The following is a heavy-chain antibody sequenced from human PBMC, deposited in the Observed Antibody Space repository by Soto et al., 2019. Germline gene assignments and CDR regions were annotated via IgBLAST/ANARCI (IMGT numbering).Heavy chain of an antibody. CDR1: GFSFSTYY. Sequence: GGSLRLSCAASGFSFSTYYMNWVRQAPGKGLEWVSYISPSSGNIHYADSVKGRFTISRDNAKNSLYLQMDSLRGEDTAVYYCARAAYNSGPGYWGQGTLVTVPS. V-gene: IGHV3-48*01. J-gene: IGHJ4*02. CDR2: ISPSSGNI. CDR3: ARAAYNSGPGY. D-gene: IGHD5-12*01.